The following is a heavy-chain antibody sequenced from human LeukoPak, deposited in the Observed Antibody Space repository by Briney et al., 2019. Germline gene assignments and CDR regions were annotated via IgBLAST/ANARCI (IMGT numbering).Heavy chain of an antibody. Sequence: GGSLRLSCAASGFTFSSYWMSWVRQAPGKGLEWVANIKQDGSEKYYVDSVKGRFTISRDNAKNSLYLQMNSLRAEDTAVYYCVRASRSSTSCYVWEGCYYYYYMDVWGKGTTVTVSS. V-gene: IGHV3-7*01. CDR3: VRASRSSTSCYVWEGCYYYYYMDV. J-gene: IGHJ6*03. CDR1: GFTFSSYW. CDR2: IKQDGSEK. D-gene: IGHD2-2*01.